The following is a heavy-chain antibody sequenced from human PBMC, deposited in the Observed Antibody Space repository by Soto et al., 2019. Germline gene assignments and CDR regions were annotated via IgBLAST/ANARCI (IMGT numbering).Heavy chain of an antibody. CDR3: ARPPAPLDSSSAREDDLSVDY. J-gene: IGHJ4*02. CDR1: GYSFTSYW. V-gene: IGHV5-51*01. CDR2: IYPGDSDT. D-gene: IGHD6-6*01. Sequence: PGESLKISCKGSGYSFTSYWIGWVRQMPGKGLEWMGIIYPGDSDTRYSPSFQGQVTISADKSISTAYLQWSSLKASDTAMYYCARPPAPLDSSSAREDDLSVDYWGQGTLVTVSS.